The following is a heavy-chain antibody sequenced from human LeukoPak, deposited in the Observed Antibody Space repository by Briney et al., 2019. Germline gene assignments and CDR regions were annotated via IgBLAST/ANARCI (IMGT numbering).Heavy chain of an antibody. CDR1: GGSVSSGSYF. CDR3: ARAAITMVRGLIYYFDY. D-gene: IGHD3-10*01. V-gene: IGHV4-61*01. CDR2: IYYSGST. J-gene: IGHJ4*02. Sequence: PSDTLSLTCTVSGGSVSSGSYFWSWIRQPPGKGLECIGYIYYSGSTNYNPSLKSRVTISVDTSKNQFSLKLSSVTAADTAVYYCARAAITMVRGLIYYFDYWGQGTLVTVSS.